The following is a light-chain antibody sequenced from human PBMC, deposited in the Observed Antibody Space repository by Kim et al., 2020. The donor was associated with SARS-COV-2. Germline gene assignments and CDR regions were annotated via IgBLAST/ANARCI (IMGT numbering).Light chain of an antibody. J-gene: IGKJ4*01. CDR2: GAS. CDR3: QQYGSSPLT. CDR1: PSISSSS. V-gene: IGKV3-20*01. Sequence: SPGKLATLSCRASPSISSSSLACYQQKPGPAPRLLIYGASSRATGIPDRFSGSGSGTDFTLTISRLEPEDFAVYYCQQYGSSPLTFGGGTKVDIK.